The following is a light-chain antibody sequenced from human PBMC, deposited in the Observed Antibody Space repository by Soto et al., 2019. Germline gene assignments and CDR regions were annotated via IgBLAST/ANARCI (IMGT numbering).Light chain of an antibody. Sequence: EIVMKQSPATLSVSPGERATLSCRASQSVGSELAWYQQKPGRTPSLLIYDVSTRATGIPARFSGSGSGTEFTLTISSLQSEDVAVYYCQRYNSWPLTFGGGTKVEIK. J-gene: IGKJ4*02. CDR2: DVS. CDR3: QRYNSWPLT. CDR1: QSVGSE. V-gene: IGKV3-15*01.